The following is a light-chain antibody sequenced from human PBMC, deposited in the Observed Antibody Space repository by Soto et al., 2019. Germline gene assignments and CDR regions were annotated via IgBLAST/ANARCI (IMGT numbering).Light chain of an antibody. J-gene: IGKJ1*01. CDR1: QSVSSN. CDR3: QQYNNWPPCT. CDR2: GAF. V-gene: IGKV3-15*01. Sequence: EIVMTQSPATLSVSPGERATLSCRASQSVSSNLAWYQQKPGQAPRLLIYGAFTRATGIPARFSGSGSGTEFTLTISSLQSEDFAVYYCQQYNNWPPCTFGQGTKVESK.